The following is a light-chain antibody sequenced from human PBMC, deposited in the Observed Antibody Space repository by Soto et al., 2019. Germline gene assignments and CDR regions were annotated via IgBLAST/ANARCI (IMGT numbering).Light chain of an antibody. CDR3: CSYAGSYTFV. J-gene: IGLJ1*01. CDR1: SSDVGVYNY. Sequence: QSVLTQPGSLSGSPGQSVTISCTGTSSDVGVYNYVSWYQQYPGKAPKIMIYDVSKRPSGVPDRFSGSKSDNTASLTISGLQAEDEADYYCCSYAGSYTFVFGIGTKVTVL. CDR2: DVS. V-gene: IGLV2-11*01.